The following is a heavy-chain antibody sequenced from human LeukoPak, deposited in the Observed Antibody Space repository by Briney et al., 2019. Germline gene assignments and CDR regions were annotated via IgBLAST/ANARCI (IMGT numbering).Heavy chain of an antibody. V-gene: IGHV1-2*02. CDR1: GYTFTGYY. D-gene: IGHD3-3*01. Sequence: GASVKVSCKASGYTFTGYYMHWVRQAPGQGLEWMGWINPNSGGTNYAQKFQGRVTMTRDTSISTAYMELSGLRSDDTAVYYCARGSPPRILRFLEWLSGDYGMDVWGQGTTVTVSS. J-gene: IGHJ6*02. CDR2: INPNSGGT. CDR3: ARGSPPRILRFLEWLSGDYGMDV.